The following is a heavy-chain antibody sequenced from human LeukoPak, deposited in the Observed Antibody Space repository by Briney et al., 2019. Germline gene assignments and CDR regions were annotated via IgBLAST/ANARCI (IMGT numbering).Heavy chain of an antibody. CDR1: GYTFTSYD. CDR2: MDPNSGNT. J-gene: IGHJ4*02. Sequence: GSVEVSCKASGYTFTSYDINWVRQATGQGLEWMGWMDPNSGNTGYAHKFQGRVTITRNTSISTDYMALSSLRSEHTAVYYCARGKRYCSSTSCYDIDYWGQGTLVTVSS. D-gene: IGHD2-2*01. CDR3: ARGKRYCSSTSCYDIDY. V-gene: IGHV1-8*03.